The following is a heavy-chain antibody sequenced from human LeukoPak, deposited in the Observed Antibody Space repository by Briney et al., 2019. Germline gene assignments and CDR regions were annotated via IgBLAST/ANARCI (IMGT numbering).Heavy chain of an antibody. Sequence: SETLSLTCTVSGGSISSSSYYWGWIRQPPGKGLEWIGSIYYSGSTYYNPSLKSRVTISVDTSKNQFSLKLSSVTAADTAVYYCAKSLGSPNDAFDIWGQGTMVTVSS. CDR1: GGSISSSSYY. CDR3: AKSLGSPNDAFDI. J-gene: IGHJ3*02. V-gene: IGHV4-39*07. D-gene: IGHD7-27*01. CDR2: IYYSGST.